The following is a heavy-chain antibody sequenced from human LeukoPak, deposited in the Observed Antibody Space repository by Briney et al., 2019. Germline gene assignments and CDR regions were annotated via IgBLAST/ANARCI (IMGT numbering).Heavy chain of an antibody. V-gene: IGHV3-21*01. D-gene: IGHD3-10*01. J-gene: IGHJ4*02. CDR2: ISSSSSYI. CDR3: ARDPVMVRGVIISRFDY. CDR1: GLTFSSYS. Sequence: KPGGSLRLSCAASGLTFSSYSMNWVRQAPGKGLEWVSSISSSSSYIYYADSVKGRFTISRDNTKNSLYLQMNSLRAEDTAVYYCARDPVMVRGVIISRFDYWGQGTLVTVSS.